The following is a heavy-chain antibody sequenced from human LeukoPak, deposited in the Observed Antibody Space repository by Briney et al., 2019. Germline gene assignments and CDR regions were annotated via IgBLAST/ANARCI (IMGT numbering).Heavy chain of an antibody. CDR1: GFTFSNYW. CDR3: AREIFGSGSYPDY. J-gene: IGHJ4*02. Sequence: PGGSLRLSCAGSGFTFSNYWMHWVRQAPGKGLVWVSRINSDGTDARYADSVKGRFTISRDNSRNTVYLQMNGLRAEDTAVYYCAREIFGSGSYPDYWGQGTLVTVSS. V-gene: IGHV3-74*01. CDR2: INSDGTDA. D-gene: IGHD3-10*01.